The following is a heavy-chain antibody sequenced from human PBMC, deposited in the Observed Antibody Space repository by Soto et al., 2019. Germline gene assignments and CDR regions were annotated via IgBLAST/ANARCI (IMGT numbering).Heavy chain of an antibody. Sequence: QVQLVQSGAEVKKPGSSVKVSCKASGGTFSSYAITWVRQAPGQGLEWMGGIIPIFGTANYAQKFQARVTITADESTSTADMERSSLRSEETAVYYCARDRGPSSGYYPYWFDPWGQGTLVTVSS. J-gene: IGHJ5*02. CDR2: IIPIFGTA. D-gene: IGHD3-22*01. CDR1: GGTFSSYA. CDR3: ARDRGPSSGYYPYWFDP. V-gene: IGHV1-69*12.